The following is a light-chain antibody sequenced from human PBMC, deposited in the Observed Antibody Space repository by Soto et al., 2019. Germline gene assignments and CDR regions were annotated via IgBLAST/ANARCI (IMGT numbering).Light chain of an antibody. J-gene: IGKJ2*01. CDR3: QQSFITPPYT. CDR1: QSVSSY. Sequence: EIVLTQSPATLSLSPGERATLSCRASQSVSSYLAWYQQKPGQAPRLLIYYASNRATGIPARFSGSGSGTDFTLTISGLQPEDYATYFCQQSFITPPYTFGQGTKL. V-gene: IGKV3-11*01. CDR2: YAS.